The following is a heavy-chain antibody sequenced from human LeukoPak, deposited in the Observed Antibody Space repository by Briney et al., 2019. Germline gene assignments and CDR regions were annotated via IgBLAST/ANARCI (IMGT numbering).Heavy chain of an antibody. CDR2: IWYDGSNK. CDR3: ARDPMIGDFLGAFDI. CDR1: GFTFSSYG. Sequence: PGGSLRLSCAASGFTFSSYGMHRVRQAPGKGLEWVAVIWYDGSNKYYADSVKGRFTITRDNSKNTLYLQMNSLRAEDTAVYYCARDPMIGDFLGAFDIWGQGTMVTVSS. V-gene: IGHV3-33*01. J-gene: IGHJ3*02. D-gene: IGHD3-22*01.